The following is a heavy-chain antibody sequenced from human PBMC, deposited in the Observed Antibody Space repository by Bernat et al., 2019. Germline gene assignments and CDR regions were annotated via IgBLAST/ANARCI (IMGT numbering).Heavy chain of an antibody. Sequence: EVQLVESGGGLVQPGGSLKLSCAASGFTFSGSAMHWVRQASGKGLEWVGRIRSKANSYATAYAASVKGRFTISRDDSKNTAYLQMNSLKTEDTAVYYCTGGSLYYVDYWGQGTLVTVSS. D-gene: IGHD3-16*01. J-gene: IGHJ4*02. CDR2: IRSKANSYAT. CDR1: GFTFSGSA. CDR3: TGGSLYYVDY. V-gene: IGHV3-73*01.